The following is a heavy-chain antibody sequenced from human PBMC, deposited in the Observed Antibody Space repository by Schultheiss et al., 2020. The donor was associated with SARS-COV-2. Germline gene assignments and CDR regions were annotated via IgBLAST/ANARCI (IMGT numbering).Heavy chain of an antibody. CDR1: GFTFSSFE. Sequence: GESLKISCVASGFTFSSFEMNWVRQAPGKGLEWITYISSSGSTIYYSDSVRGRFTISRDNSKNTLYLQMNSLRAEDTAVYYCARIYRVGTPGNYYYGMDVWGQGTTVTVSS. V-gene: IGHV3-48*03. CDR2: ISSSGSTI. J-gene: IGHJ6*02. CDR3: ARIYRVGTPGNYYYGMDV. D-gene: IGHD4-23*01.